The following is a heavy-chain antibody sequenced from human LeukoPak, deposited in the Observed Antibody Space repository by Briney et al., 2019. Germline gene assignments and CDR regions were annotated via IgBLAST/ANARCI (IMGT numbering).Heavy chain of an antibody. D-gene: IGHD4-23*01. CDR3: ARFNLRWFDY. V-gene: IGHV3-30*19. CDR1: GFTFSSYG. J-gene: IGHJ4*02. Sequence: GGSLRLSCGASGFTFSSYGMHWVRQAPGKGLEWVAVISYDGSNKYYADSVKGRFTISRDNSKNTLYLQMNSLRAEDTAVYYCARFNLRWFDYWGQGTLVTVSS. CDR2: ISYDGSNK.